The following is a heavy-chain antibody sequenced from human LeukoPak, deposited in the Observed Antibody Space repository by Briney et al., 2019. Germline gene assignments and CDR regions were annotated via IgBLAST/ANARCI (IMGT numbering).Heavy chain of an antibody. CDR2: ISSSSRYI. V-gene: IGHV3-21*01. CDR3: ARVRWGGLYYFDY. J-gene: IGHJ4*02. CDR1: GFTFSSYS. Sequence: GGSLRLSCAASGFTFSSYSMSWVRQAPGKGLEWVSSISSSSRYIYYADSVKGRFTISRDNAKNSLYLQMNSLRAEDTAVYYCARVRWGGLYYFDYWGQGTLVTVSS. D-gene: IGHD3-16*01.